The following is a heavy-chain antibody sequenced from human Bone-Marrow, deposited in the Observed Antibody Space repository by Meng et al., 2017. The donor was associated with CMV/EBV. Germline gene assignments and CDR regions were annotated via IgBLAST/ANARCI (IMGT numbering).Heavy chain of an antibody. J-gene: IGHJ4*02. D-gene: IGHD2-15*01. Sequence: GGSLRLSCAASGFTFSDYEMNWVRQAPGKGLDWVSYVSTSGDTTYYADSVKGRFTISRDNSKNTLYLQMNSLRAEDTAVYYCARHQGSPHFDYWGQGTLVTVSS. CDR3: ARHQGSPHFDY. CDR2: VSTSGDTT. V-gene: IGHV3-48*03. CDR1: GFTFSDYE.